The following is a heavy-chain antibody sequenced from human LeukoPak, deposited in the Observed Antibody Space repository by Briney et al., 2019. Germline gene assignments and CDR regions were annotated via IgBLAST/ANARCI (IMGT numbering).Heavy chain of an antibody. D-gene: IGHD5-18*01. CDR1: GGTFSSYA. CDR3: ASIQDTARVSNY. Sequence: GSSVKVSCKASGGTFSSYAISWVRQAPGQGLEWMGRIIPILGIANYAQKFQGRVTITADKSTSTAYMELSSLRSEDTAVYYCASIQDTARVSNYWGQGTLVTVSS. V-gene: IGHV1-69*04. CDR2: IIPILGIA. J-gene: IGHJ4*02.